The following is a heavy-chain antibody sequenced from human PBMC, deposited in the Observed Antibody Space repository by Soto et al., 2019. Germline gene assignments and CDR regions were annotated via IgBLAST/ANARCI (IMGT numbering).Heavy chain of an antibody. D-gene: IGHD3-3*01. CDR1: GGSISSSSYY. Sequence: SETLSLTCTVSGGSISSSSYYWGWIRQPPGKGLEWIGSIYYSGSTYYNPSLKSRVTISVDTSKNQFSLKLSSVTAADTAVYYCARRYYDFWSGLKKTFDYWGQGTLVTVSS. J-gene: IGHJ4*02. CDR3: ARRYYDFWSGLKKTFDY. V-gene: IGHV4-39*01. CDR2: IYYSGST.